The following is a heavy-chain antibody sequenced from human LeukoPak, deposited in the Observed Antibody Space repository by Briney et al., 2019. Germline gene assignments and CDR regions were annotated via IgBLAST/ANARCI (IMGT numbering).Heavy chain of an antibody. V-gene: IGHV4-59*02. CDR3: ARDNWNYGSSMDV. CDR1: GGSVSSYY. J-gene: IGHJ6*02. Sequence: SETLSLTCTVSGGSVSSYYWSWIRQPPGKGLEWIGHIYYSGSTNYNPSLKSRVTISVDTSKNQFSLKLSSVTAADTAVYHCARDNWNYGSSMDVWGQGTTVTVSS. D-gene: IGHD1-7*01. CDR2: IYYSGST.